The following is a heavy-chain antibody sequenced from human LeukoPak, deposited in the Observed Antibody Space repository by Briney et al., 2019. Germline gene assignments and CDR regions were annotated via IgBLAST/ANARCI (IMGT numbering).Heavy chain of an antibody. Sequence: PGGSLRLSCAASGFTFSGYAMHWVRQAPGKGLEYVSAISSNGGSTYYANSVKGRFTISRDNSKNTLYLQMGSLRAEDMAVYYCARDSGIAVAGTGYYYYYYMDVWGKGTTVTVSS. CDR2: ISSNGGST. V-gene: IGHV3-64*01. J-gene: IGHJ6*03. CDR1: GFTFSGYA. CDR3: ARDSGIAVAGTGYYYYYYMDV. D-gene: IGHD6-19*01.